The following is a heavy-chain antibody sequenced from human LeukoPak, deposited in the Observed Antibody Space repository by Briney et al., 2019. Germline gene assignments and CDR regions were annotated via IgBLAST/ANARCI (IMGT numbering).Heavy chain of an antibody. V-gene: IGHV3-48*03. J-gene: IGHJ1*01. CDR3: ARDWPTIAAAGTIPEYFQH. D-gene: IGHD6-13*01. CDR2: ISGGGRTM. CDR1: GFTFSSYE. Sequence: GGSLRLSCAASGFTFSSYEMNWVRQAPGKGLEWVSYISGGGRTMSYADSVKGRFTISRDNAKNSLYLQMNSLRAEDTAVYYCARDWPTIAAAGTIPEYFQHWGQGTLVTVSS.